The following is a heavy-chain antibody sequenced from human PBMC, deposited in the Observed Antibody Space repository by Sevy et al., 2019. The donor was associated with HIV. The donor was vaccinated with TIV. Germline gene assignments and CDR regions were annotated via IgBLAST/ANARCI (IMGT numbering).Heavy chain of an antibody. CDR1: GFNFNTYT. J-gene: IGHJ5*02. CDR3: AGGGEWFDT. CDR2: ISRSSSYI. Sequence: GGSLRLSCAASGFNFNTYTINWVRQAPGKGLEWVSSISRSSSYIYYAESVKGRFTISRDNAKNSLYLQMNSLSADDTAVYYCAGGGEWFDTWGQGTPVTVSS. D-gene: IGHD3-16*01. V-gene: IGHV3-21*01.